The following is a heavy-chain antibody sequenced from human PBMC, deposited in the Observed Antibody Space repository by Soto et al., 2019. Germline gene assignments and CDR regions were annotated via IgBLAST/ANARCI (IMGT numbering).Heavy chain of an antibody. Sequence: SETLSLTCAVSGGSITSSGYSWTWIRQPPGKGLEWIGYIYHTGTTYYNPSLKSRLTISLETSKNHSSLKLTSVAAADTAVYFCAREVIMLRGACCMDVWGPGTTVTVSS. CDR1: GGSITSSGYS. CDR2: IYHTGTT. D-gene: IGHD3-10*01. CDR3: AREVIMLRGACCMDV. J-gene: IGHJ6*02. V-gene: IGHV4-30-2*01.